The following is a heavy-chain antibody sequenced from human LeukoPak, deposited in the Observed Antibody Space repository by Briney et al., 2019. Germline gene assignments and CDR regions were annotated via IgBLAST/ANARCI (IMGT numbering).Heavy chain of an antibody. V-gene: IGHV3-74*01. D-gene: IGHD2-2*01. Sequence: GGSLRLSCAASGFTFSSYWMHWVRQAPGKGLVWVSRINSDGSSTSYADSVKGRFTISRDNSKNTLYLQMNSLRAEDTAVYYCARDIRDCSSTSCLPGWFDPWGQGTLVTVSS. J-gene: IGHJ5*02. CDR1: GFTFSSYW. CDR2: INSDGSST. CDR3: ARDIRDCSSTSCLPGWFDP.